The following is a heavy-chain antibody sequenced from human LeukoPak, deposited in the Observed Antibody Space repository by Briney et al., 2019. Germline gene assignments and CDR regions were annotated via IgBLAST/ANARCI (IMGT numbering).Heavy chain of an antibody. J-gene: IGHJ4*02. Sequence: GGSLRLSCAASGFTFSDSYMTWVRQAPGKGVEWVAYISGSGHDINYSESAKGRFTISRDNAKNSLYLQMNSLRAEDTALYYCARDPGDILVAGTFDYWGQGTLVTVSS. V-gene: IGHV3-11*01. D-gene: IGHD6-19*01. CDR2: ISGSGHDI. CDR1: GFTFSDSY. CDR3: ARDPGDILVAGTFDY.